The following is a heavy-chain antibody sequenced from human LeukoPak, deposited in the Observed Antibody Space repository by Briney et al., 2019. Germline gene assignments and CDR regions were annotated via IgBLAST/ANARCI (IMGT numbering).Heavy chain of an antibody. CDR2: INHSGST. CDR3: ARVENLDHLWYFDL. CDR1: GGSFSGYH. D-gene: IGHD1-14*01. V-gene: IGHV4-34*01. J-gene: IGHJ2*01. Sequence: SETLSLTCAVYGGSFSGYHWSWIRQPPGKGLEWIGEINHSGSTKYNPSLKSRVTIAVDTSKNQISLKLSSVTAADTAVYYCARVENLDHLWYFDLWGRGTLVTVSS.